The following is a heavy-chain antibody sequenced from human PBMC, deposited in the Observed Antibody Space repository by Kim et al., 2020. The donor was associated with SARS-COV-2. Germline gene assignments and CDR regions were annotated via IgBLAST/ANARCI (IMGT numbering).Heavy chain of an antibody. CDR1: GDSVSSNSAA. Sequence: SQTLSLTCAISGDSVSSNSAAWNWIRQSPSRGLEWLGRTYYRSKWYNDYAVSVKSRITINPDTSKNQFSLQLNSVTPEDAAVYYCARVVDFVVVPAATIAFDIWGQGTMVTVSS. V-gene: IGHV6-1*01. D-gene: IGHD2-2*03. J-gene: IGHJ3*02. CDR3: ARVVDFVVVPAATIAFDI. CDR2: TYYRSKWYN.